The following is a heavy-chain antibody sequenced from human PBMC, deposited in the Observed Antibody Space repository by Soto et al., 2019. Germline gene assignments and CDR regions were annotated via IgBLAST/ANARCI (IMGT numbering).Heavy chain of an antibody. CDR3: ARDHRGGTDAFDI. CDR2: ISAYNGNT. J-gene: IGHJ3*02. D-gene: IGHD2-15*01. CDR1: GYTFTSFG. V-gene: IGHV1-18*01. Sequence: QVQLVQSGAEVKKPGASVKVSCKASGYTFTSFGISWVRQAPGQGLEWMGWISAYNGNTNYAENLQGRVTMTTDTSTSTAYMELRXXXXXXXXXYYCARDHRGGTDAFDIXXXXXXVTVSS.